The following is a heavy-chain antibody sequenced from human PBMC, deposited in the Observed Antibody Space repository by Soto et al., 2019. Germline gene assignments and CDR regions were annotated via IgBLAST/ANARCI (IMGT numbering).Heavy chain of an antibody. CDR2: IYYSGST. J-gene: IGHJ4*02. CDR3: ARDRAPTGGRPDY. D-gene: IGHD3-10*01. CDR1: GGSISSYY. V-gene: IGHV4-59*01. Sequence: SETLSLTCTVSGGSISSYYWSWIRQPPGKGLEWIGYIYYSGSTNYNPSLKSRATISVDTSKNQFSLKLSSVTAADTAVYYCARDRAPTGGRPDYWGQGTLITVSS.